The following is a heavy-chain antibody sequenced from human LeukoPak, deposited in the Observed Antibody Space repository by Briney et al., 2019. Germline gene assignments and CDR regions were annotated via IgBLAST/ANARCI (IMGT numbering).Heavy chain of an antibody. Sequence: SETLSLTCTVSGGSISSYYWSWIRQPPGKGLEWIGYIYTSGSTNYNPSLKSRVTISVDTSKNQFSLKLSSVIAADTAVYYCARTADSSGYSGFDYWGQGTLVTVSS. D-gene: IGHD3-22*01. CDR1: GGSISSYY. CDR2: IYTSGST. CDR3: ARTADSSGYSGFDY. J-gene: IGHJ4*02. V-gene: IGHV4-4*09.